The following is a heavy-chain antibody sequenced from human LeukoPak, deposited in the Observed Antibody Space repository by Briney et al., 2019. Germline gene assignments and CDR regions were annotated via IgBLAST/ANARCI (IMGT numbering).Heavy chain of an antibody. CDR2: TNTDASST. Sequence: GGSLRLSCTASGFTFSDYWMHWVRQAPGKGLVWVSRTNTDASSTSYADSVKGRFTISIDNTKNTVYLQMDSLRAEDTAVYYCARGMTYYYGSGKFDYWGQGSLVTVSS. CDR1: GFTFSDYW. D-gene: IGHD3-10*01. CDR3: ARGMTYYYGSGKFDY. V-gene: IGHV3-74*01. J-gene: IGHJ4*02.